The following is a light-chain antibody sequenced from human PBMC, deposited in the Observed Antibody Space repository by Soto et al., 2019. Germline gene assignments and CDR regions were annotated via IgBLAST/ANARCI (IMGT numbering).Light chain of an antibody. Sequence: QPALTQPPSVSAAPGQKVTISCSGSSSNIGNNYVSWYQQLPGTAPKLLIYENNKRPSGIPDRFSGSKSGTSATLGITGLQTGDEADYYCGTWDSSLSAGFYVFGTGTKVTVL. J-gene: IGLJ1*01. CDR1: SSNIGNNY. V-gene: IGLV1-51*02. CDR2: ENN. CDR3: GTWDSSLSAGFYV.